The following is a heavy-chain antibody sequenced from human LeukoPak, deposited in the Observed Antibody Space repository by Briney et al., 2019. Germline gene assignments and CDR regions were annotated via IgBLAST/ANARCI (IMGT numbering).Heavy chain of an antibody. CDR3: ARRYLHPWDTAMDYYFDY. V-gene: IGHV5-51*01. Sequence: GESLKISCKGSGYSFTSYWIGWVRQMPGKGLEWMGIIYPGDSDTRYSPSFQGQVTISADKSISTAYLQWSSLKASDTAMYYCARRYLHPWDTAMDYYFDYWGQGTLVTVSS. J-gene: IGHJ4*02. D-gene: IGHD5-18*01. CDR1: GYSFTSYW. CDR2: IYPGDSDT.